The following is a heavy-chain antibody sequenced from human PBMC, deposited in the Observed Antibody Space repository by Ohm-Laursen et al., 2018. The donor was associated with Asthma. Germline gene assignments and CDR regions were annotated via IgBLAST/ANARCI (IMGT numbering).Heavy chain of an antibody. D-gene: IGHD3-22*01. CDR2: ISYDGSNK. Sequence: SLRLSCAASGFTFSSYAMHWVRQAPGKGLEWVAVISYDGSNKYYADSVKGRFTISRDNSKNTLYLQMNSLRVEDTAVYYCARMDGGDSRKDKSDYWGQGTLVTVSS. CDR3: ARMDGGDSRKDKSDY. V-gene: IGHV3-30-3*01. J-gene: IGHJ4*02. CDR1: GFTFSSYA.